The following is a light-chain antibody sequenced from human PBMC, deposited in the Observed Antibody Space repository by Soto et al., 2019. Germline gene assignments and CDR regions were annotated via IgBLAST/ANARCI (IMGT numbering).Light chain of an antibody. Sequence: EIVLTQSPGILSLSPGERATLACRASQSISSDHLAWYQQRPGQSPRLLIYGASSRPTGVPDRFSGSGSGTDFTLTISRLEPEDFAVYYCQHYRSAPFTFVPGTKVDIK. V-gene: IGKV3-20*01. CDR2: GAS. J-gene: IGKJ3*01. CDR3: QHYRSAPFT. CDR1: QSISSDH.